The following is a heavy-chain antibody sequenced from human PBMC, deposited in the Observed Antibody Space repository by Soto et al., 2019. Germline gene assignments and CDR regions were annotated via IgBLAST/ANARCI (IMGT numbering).Heavy chain of an antibody. J-gene: IGHJ4*02. CDR2: IGPSSGNT. V-gene: IGHV1-18*01. CDR3: ARDTGNFFDY. Sequence: ASVKVSCKTSGYTFTSYTVSWVRQAPGQGLEWVGWIGPSSGNTDSARNLQGRVTMTTDTSTSTAYMELRSLRSDDTAVYYCARDTGNFFDYWGQGTLVTVSS. CDR1: GYTFTSYT.